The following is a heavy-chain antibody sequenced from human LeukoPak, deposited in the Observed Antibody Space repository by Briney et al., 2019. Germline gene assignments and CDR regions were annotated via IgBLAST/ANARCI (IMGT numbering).Heavy chain of an antibody. J-gene: IGHJ6*04. CDR1: GFTFSSYG. D-gene: IGHD3-10*01. Sequence: GGSLRLSCAASGFTFSSYGVHWVRQAPGKGLEWVAVISYDGSNKYYADSVKGRFTISRDNSKNTLYLQMNSLRAEDTAVYYCAKHTGGWYYYGMDVWGKGTTVTVSS. V-gene: IGHV3-30*18. CDR3: AKHTGGWYYYGMDV. CDR2: ISYDGSNK.